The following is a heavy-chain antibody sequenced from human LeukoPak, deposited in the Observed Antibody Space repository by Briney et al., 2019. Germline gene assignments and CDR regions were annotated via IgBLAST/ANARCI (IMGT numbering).Heavy chain of an antibody. CDR1: GFTFSSYW. CDR3: ARDLNFGGYSNFDY. D-gene: IGHD4-23*01. V-gene: IGHV3-74*03. Sequence: GGSLRLSCAASGFTFSSYWMHWVRQAPGKGLVWVSRIKSDGSSIMYADSVKGRFTISRDNAKSTLYLQMNSLRAGDTAVYYCARDLNFGGYSNFDYWGQGTLVTVSS. CDR2: IKSDGSSI. J-gene: IGHJ4*02.